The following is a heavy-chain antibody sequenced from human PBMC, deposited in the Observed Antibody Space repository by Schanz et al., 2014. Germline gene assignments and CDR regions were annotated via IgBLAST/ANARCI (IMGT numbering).Heavy chain of an antibody. J-gene: IGHJ4*02. D-gene: IGHD3-9*01. CDR2: ISYSGST. V-gene: IGHV4-31*03. CDR3: ARQFYDILTGYWFPYYFDY. Sequence: QVQLQESGPGLVKPSQTLSLTCTVSGDSISSGGYYWSWIRQHPGKGLEWIGFISYSGSTYYNPSFKSRVPPSVDTSKNQFSRKLSSVPAADTAVYYCARQFYDILTGYWFPYYFDYWGQGTLVTVSS. CDR1: GDSISSGGYY.